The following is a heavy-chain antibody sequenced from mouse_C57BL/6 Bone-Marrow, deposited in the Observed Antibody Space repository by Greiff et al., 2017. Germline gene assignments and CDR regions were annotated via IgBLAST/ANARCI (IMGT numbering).Heavy chain of an antibody. V-gene: IGHV5-17*01. CDR3: AREAMDY. CDR1: GFTFSDYG. Sequence: EVQRVESGGGLVKPGGSLKLSCAASGFTFSDYGMHWVRQAPEKGLELVAYISSGSSTIYYADTVKGRFTISRDNAKNTLFLQVTSLRSEDTSMYYCAREAMDYWGQGTSVTVSS. CDR2: ISSGSSTI. J-gene: IGHJ4*01.